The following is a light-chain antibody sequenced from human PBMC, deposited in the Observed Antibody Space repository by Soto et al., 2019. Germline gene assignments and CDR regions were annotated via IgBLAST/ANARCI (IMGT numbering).Light chain of an antibody. V-gene: IGLV2-14*01. CDR1: SSDINSYKF. J-gene: IGLJ3*02. CDR3: CSYTKGNTWV. Sequence: QSVLTQPASVSASPGQSITISCTGSSSDINSYKFVSWYQVLPGKAPKLIIYEDDYRPPEISSRFSASKSGNTASLTISGVQLEDDSHYFCCSYTKGNTWVFGGGTKLTVL. CDR2: EDD.